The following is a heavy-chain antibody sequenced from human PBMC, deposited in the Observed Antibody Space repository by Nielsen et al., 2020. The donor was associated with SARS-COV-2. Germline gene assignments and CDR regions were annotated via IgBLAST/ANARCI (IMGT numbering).Heavy chain of an antibody. CDR3: ARDLGWELRGPPDY. V-gene: IGHV1-2*06. CDR2: INPNSGGT. Sequence: ASVKVSCKASGYTFTGYYMHWARQAPGQGLEWMGRINPNSGGTNYAQKFQGRVTMTRDTSISTAYMELSRLRSDDTAVYYCARDLGWELRGPPDYWGQGTLVTVSS. CDR1: GYTFTGYY. D-gene: IGHD1-26*01. J-gene: IGHJ4*02.